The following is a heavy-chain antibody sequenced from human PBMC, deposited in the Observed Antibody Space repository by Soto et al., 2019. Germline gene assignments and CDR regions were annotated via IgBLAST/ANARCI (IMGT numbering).Heavy chain of an antibody. CDR2: ISSNSAYI. CDR1: GFTFRSFT. V-gene: IGHV3-21*01. CDR3: TRDASRDSSARGWFDP. D-gene: IGHD6-13*01. Sequence: PGGSLRLSFAAHGFTFRSFTMNWVRQAPGKGLEWVSTISSNSAYIYYTEALRGRYTISRDNAKNSLNLQMNSLRAEDTAVYYCTRDASRDSSARGWFDPWGPGTLVTVSS. J-gene: IGHJ5*02.